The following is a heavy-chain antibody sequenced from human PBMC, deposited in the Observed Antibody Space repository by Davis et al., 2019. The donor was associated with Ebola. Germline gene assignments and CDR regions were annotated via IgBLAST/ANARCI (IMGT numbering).Heavy chain of an antibody. Sequence: AASVKVSCKASGYTFTSYGISWVRQAPGQGLEWMGWISAYNGNTNYAQKLQGRVTMTTDTSTSTAYMELRSLRSDDTAVYYCARDEYYDILTGNTGFDYWGQGTLVTVSS. CDR2: ISAYNGNT. J-gene: IGHJ4*02. D-gene: IGHD3-9*01. CDR1: GYTFTSYG. V-gene: IGHV1-18*04. CDR3: ARDEYYDILTGNTGFDY.